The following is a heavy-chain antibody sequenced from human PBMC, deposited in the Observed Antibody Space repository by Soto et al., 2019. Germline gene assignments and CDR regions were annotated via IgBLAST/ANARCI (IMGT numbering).Heavy chain of an antibody. V-gene: IGHV3-72*01. CDR2: ARNKVNGYII. Sequence: GGSLRLCCAASGLTFTDHYMDWLRQAPGEGLEWVGRARNKVNGYIIAYAASVEGRFIISRDDSKNSLYLQMNSLKTEDTAVYFCARLMGTSFDLWGQGTLVTVSS. CDR3: ARLMGTSFDL. CDR1: GLTFTDHY. D-gene: IGHD2-8*01. J-gene: IGHJ4*02.